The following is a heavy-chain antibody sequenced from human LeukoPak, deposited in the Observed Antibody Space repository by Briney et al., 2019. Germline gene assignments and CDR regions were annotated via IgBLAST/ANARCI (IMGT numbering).Heavy chain of an antibody. J-gene: IGHJ4*02. CDR3: ARALHYYDSSGYRRRVYYFDY. D-gene: IGHD3-22*01. CDR1: GFTFSSYW. CDR2: INSDGSST. Sequence: GGSLRLSCAASGFTFSSYWMHWVRQAPGKGLVWVSRINSDGSSTSYADSVKGRFTISRDNAKNSLYLQMNSLRAEDTAVYYCARALHYYDSSGYRRRVYYFDYWGQGTLVTVSS. V-gene: IGHV3-74*01.